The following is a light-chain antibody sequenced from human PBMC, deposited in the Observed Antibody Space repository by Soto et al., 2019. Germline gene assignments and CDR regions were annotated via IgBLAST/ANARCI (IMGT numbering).Light chain of an antibody. J-gene: IGLJ1*01. Sequence: QSALTQPASVSGSPGESITISCTGTSSDVGNYKYVSWYQQHPGKAPKLMIYEVSNRPSGVSNRFSGSKSGNTASLTISGLPAEDENDYYCCSYTSSGTYVFGTGTKLTVL. CDR2: EVS. CDR1: SSDVGNYKY. V-gene: IGLV2-14*01. CDR3: CSYTSSGTYV.